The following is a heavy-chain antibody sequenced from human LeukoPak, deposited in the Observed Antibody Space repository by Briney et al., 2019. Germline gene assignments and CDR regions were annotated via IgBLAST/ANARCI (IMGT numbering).Heavy chain of an antibody. CDR3: ARTTMVRGTYYMDV. Sequence: SETLSLTCTVSGGSISSGSHYWSWIRQPAGKGLEWIGRIFTSGITNYNPSLKSRVTISVDTSKNQFSLKLSSVTAADTAVYYCARTTMVRGTYYMDVWGKGTTVTIPS. CDR1: GGSISSGSHY. V-gene: IGHV4-61*02. D-gene: IGHD3-10*01. CDR2: IFTSGIT. J-gene: IGHJ6*03.